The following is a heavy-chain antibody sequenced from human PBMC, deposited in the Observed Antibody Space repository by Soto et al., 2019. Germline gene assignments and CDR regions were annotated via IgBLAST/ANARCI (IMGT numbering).Heavy chain of an antibody. D-gene: IGHD3-22*01. Sequence: QVQLVESGGGVVQPGRSLRLSCAASRFTFSDYAIHWVRQAPGKGLEWVAVISYDGNDKYYADSVKGRFTISRDNSKNTLYLKMNSLGAEDTAVYYCARDSSGYYATVDYWGQGTLVTVSS. J-gene: IGHJ4*02. CDR3: ARDSSGYYATVDY. CDR2: ISYDGNDK. V-gene: IGHV3-30-3*01. CDR1: RFTFSDYA.